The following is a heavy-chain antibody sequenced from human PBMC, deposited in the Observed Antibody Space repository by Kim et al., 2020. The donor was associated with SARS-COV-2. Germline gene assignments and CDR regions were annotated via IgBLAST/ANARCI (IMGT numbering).Heavy chain of an antibody. V-gene: IGHV3-53*01. CDR2: IYSGGSK. CDR3: ARFLLGGVSPLAC. Sequence: GGSLRLSCAASGFTVGSNYMSWVRQAPGKGLEWVSVIYSGGSKYYADSGKGRVTISRDNSKNTRYLQMNSLRAEDTAVYYCARFLLGGVSPLACWVQGTLVSVSS. CDR1: GFTVGSNY. J-gene: IGHJ4*02. D-gene: IGHD3-16*01.